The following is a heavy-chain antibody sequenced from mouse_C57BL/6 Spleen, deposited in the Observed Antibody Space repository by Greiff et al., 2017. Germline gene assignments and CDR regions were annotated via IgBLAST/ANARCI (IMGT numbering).Heavy chain of an antibody. J-gene: IGHJ3*01. CDR1: GFIIKDDY. Sequence: VQLQQSGAELVRPGASVTLSCTASGFIIKDDYMHWVKQRPEQGLEWIGWIDPENGDTEYASKFQGKATITADTSSNTAYLQLSSLTSEDTAVYYCTIDSSGYPFAYWGQGTLVTVSA. V-gene: IGHV14-4*01. CDR2: IDPENGDT. D-gene: IGHD3-2*02. CDR3: TIDSSGYPFAY.